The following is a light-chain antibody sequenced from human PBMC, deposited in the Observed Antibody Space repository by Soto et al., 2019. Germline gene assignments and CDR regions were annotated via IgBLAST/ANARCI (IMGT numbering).Light chain of an antibody. CDR3: QQYNNWPPIT. Sequence: EIMMTQSPGTLSVSPGEGATLSCRASQTVSRHLAWYQQRPGQAPRLLIYDTSTRATGIPARFSGSGSGAEFTLTISSLQSEDFAVYYCQQYNNWPPITFGQGTRLEIK. CDR1: QTVSRH. CDR2: DTS. J-gene: IGKJ5*01. V-gene: IGKV3-15*01.